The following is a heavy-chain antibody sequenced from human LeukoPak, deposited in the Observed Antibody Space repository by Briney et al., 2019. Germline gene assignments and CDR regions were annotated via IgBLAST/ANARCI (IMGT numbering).Heavy chain of an antibody. D-gene: IGHD3-22*01. Sequence: SETLSLTCTVSGGSISGYYYNWIRQPPGKGLEWIGYIYYSGSTNYNPSLKSRVTISLDTSKNQFSLKLSSVTTADTAVYYCARHWSGYDSSGYYEYFQHWGQGTLVTVSS. CDR3: ARHWSGYDSSGYYEYFQH. J-gene: IGHJ1*01. V-gene: IGHV4-59*01. CDR2: IYYSGST. CDR1: GGSISGYY.